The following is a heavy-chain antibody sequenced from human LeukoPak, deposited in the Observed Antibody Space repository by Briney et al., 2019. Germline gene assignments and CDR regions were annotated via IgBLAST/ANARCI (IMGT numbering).Heavy chain of an antibody. Sequence: SETLSLTCTVSGGSISSYYWSWIRQPPGKGLEWIGYIYYSGSTNYNPSLKGRVTISVDTSKNQFSLKLSSVTAADTAVYYCASHDYYYDSSGGAFDIWGQGTMVTVSS. D-gene: IGHD3-22*01. J-gene: IGHJ3*02. CDR2: IYYSGST. CDR1: GGSISSYY. V-gene: IGHV4-59*08. CDR3: ASHDYYYDSSGGAFDI.